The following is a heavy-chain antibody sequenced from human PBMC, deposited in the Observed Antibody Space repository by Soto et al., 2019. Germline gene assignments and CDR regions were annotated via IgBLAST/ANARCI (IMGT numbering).Heavy chain of an antibody. J-gene: IGHJ4*02. Sequence: QVQLVESGGGVVQPGRSLRLSCAASGFRFSSYAMHWVRQGPGKGLEWVAVISYDGSNKYYADSVQGRFTISRDNSKNTLYLLMNSRRVEDTAVYYCARPHSSGWYGDLDSWGQGTLVTVSS. V-gene: IGHV3-30-3*01. CDR3: ARPHSSGWYGDLDS. CDR1: GFRFSSYA. D-gene: IGHD6-19*01. CDR2: ISYDGSNK.